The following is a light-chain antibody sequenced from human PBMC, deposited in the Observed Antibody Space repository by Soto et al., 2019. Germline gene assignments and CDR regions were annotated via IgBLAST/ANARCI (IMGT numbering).Light chain of an antibody. CDR1: SGHSSYT. J-gene: IGLJ3*02. V-gene: IGLV4-69*01. CDR3: QTWATGPDWV. Sequence: VLTQSPSASASLGASVKLTCTLSSGHSSYTIAWHQQQPDKGPRYLMKLDSDGSHRKGDGIPDRFSGSSSGTERYLTISSLQSEDEADYYCQTWATGPDWVFGGGTKVTVL. CDR2: LDSDGSH.